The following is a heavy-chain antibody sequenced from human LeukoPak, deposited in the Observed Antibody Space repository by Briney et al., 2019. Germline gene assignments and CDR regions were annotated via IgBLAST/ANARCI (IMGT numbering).Heavy chain of an antibody. Sequence: ASVKVSCKASGYTFTDYYIHWVRQAPGQGLEWMGWINPNNGGANYAQKFQGRVTMTRDTSITTGYMELIRLRSDDTAVHYCAREGHSSGDFDYWGQGTLVTVSS. CDR3: AREGHSSGDFDY. D-gene: IGHD6-19*01. J-gene: IGHJ4*02. V-gene: IGHV1-2*02. CDR2: INPNNGGA. CDR1: GYTFTDYY.